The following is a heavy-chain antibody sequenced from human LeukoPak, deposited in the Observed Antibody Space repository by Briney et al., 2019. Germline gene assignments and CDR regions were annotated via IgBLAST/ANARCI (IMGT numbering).Heavy chain of an antibody. V-gene: IGHV3-23*01. Sequence: PGASLRLSRAASGFIFSNYAMYWVRQAPGKGLEWVSAISGRSDNTYYADSVKGRFTLSRDSSKNTLYLQMNSLRADDTAVYYCAKWGDYDVLTGYYVSDFWGQGTLVTVSS. D-gene: IGHD3-9*01. J-gene: IGHJ4*02. CDR1: GFIFSNYA. CDR2: ISGRSDNT. CDR3: AKWGDYDVLTGYYVSDF.